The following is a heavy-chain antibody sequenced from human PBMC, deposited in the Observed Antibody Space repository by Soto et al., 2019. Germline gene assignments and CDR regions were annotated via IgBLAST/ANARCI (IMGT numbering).Heavy chain of an antibody. CDR1: GFTFSNFA. D-gene: IGHD2-2*01. CDR3: AKDTSSSPYYMDV. Sequence: EVQVLESGGGLVQPGGSLRLSCAASGFTFSNFAMSWVRHAPGKGLEWVSEISGSTGSTYYADSVKGRFTISRDNSKNTLHLHMNSLRAEDTAVYYCAKDTSSSPYYMDVWGKGTTVTVSS. V-gene: IGHV3-23*01. CDR2: ISGSTGST. J-gene: IGHJ6*03.